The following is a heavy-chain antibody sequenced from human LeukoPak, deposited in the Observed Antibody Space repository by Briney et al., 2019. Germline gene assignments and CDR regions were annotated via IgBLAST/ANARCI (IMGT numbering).Heavy chain of an antibody. J-gene: IGHJ4*02. V-gene: IGHV1-69*05. CDR3: AREGGGSYPYYFDY. CDR2: IIPIFGTA. D-gene: IGHD1-26*01. Sequence: ASVKVSCKAFGYTFTSCGISWVRQAPGEGLEWMGGIIPIFGTANYAQKFQGRVTITTDESTSTAYMELSSLRSEDTAVYYCAREGGGSYPYYFDYWGQGTLVTVSS. CDR1: GYTFTSCG.